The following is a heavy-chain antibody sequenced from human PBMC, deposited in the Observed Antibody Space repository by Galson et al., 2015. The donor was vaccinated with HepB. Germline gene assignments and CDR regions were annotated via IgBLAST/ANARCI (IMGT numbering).Heavy chain of an antibody. CDR2: INAGNGNT. J-gene: IGHJ3*02. V-gene: IGHV1-3*01. CDR3: ARMRVGRHIVVVNANDALDI. Sequence: SVKVSCKASGYTFTSYAMHWVRQAPGQRLEWMGWINAGNGNTKYSQKFQGRVTITRDTSASTAYMELSSLRSEDTAVYYCARMRVGRHIVVVNANDALDIWGQGTMVTVSS. CDR1: GYTFTSYA. D-gene: IGHD2-21*01.